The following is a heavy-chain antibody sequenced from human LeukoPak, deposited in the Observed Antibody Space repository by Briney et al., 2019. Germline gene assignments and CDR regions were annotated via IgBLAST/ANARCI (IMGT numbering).Heavy chain of an antibody. D-gene: IGHD2-8*02. J-gene: IGHJ4*02. Sequence: PGGSLRLSCVASGFTFTTYGMTWVRQAPGKGLEWVSTISRSSTSIFYAHSVKGRFTISRDDAKNSVSLQMSSLRVEDTAVYYCATDGAAWSRSYWGQGTLVTVSS. CDR3: ATDGAAWSRSY. CDR1: GFTFTTYG. CDR2: ISRSSTSI. V-gene: IGHV3-21*01.